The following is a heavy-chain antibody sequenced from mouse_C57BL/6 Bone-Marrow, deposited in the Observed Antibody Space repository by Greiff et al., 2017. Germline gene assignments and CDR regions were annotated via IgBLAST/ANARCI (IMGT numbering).Heavy chain of an antibody. V-gene: IGHV14-1*01. CDR3: TSTAGVYWYFDV. CDR1: GFNIKDYY. CDR2: IDPEDGDT. Sequence: VQLQQSGAELVRPGASVKLSCTASGFNIKDYYMNWVKQRPEQGLEWIGRIDPEDGDTEYAPKFKGKATMTADTSSNTAYLQLSSLTSEDTAVYYCTSTAGVYWYFDVWGTGTTVTVSS. J-gene: IGHJ1*03.